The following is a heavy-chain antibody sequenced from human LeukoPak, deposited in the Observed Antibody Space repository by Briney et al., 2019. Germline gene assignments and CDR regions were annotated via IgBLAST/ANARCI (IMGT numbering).Heavy chain of an antibody. CDR3: AELGITMIGGV. V-gene: IGHV3-48*03. Sequence: GGSLRLSCAASGFTFSSYEMNWVRQAPGKGLEWVSYISCSGSTIYYADSVKGRFTISRDNAKNSLYLQMNSLRAEDTAVYYCAELGITMIGGVWGKGTTVTVSS. J-gene: IGHJ6*04. D-gene: IGHD3-10*02. CDR2: ISCSGSTI. CDR1: GFTFSSYE.